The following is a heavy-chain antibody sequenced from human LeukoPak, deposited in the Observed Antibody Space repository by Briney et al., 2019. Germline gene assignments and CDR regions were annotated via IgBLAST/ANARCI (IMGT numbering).Heavy chain of an antibody. Sequence: SETLSLTCTVSGGSISSGGYYWSWIRQNPGKGLEWIGYIYSSGSTYYNPSLKSRVSISLDTSKNQFSLKLRSVTAADTAVYYCARELYDFWTDYHMPWGQGILVSVSS. CDR3: ARELYDFWTDYHMP. V-gene: IGHV4-31*03. J-gene: IGHJ4*02. CDR1: GGSISSGGYY. CDR2: IYSSGST. D-gene: IGHD3-3*01.